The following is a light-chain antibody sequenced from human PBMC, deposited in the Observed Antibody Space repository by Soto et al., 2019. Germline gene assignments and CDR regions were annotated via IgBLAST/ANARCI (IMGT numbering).Light chain of an antibody. CDR2: GAS. Sequence: EIVLMQSPGTLSLSPGERATLSCRASQSVTNNYLAWYQQKPGQAPRLLIYGASSRATGVPDRFSGSGCGTDFTLTITRLEPEDFAVYYCQQYGISPLMYTFGQGTKLGVK. CDR1: QSVTNNY. J-gene: IGKJ2*01. CDR3: QQYGISPLMYT. V-gene: IGKV3-20*01.